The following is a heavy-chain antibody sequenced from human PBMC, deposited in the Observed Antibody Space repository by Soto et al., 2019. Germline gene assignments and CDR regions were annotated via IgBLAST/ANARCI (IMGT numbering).Heavy chain of an antibody. J-gene: IGHJ4*02. CDR1: GDSISSGGYY. Sequence: SETLSLTCTVSGDSISSGGYYWSWIRQHPGKGLEWIGYIYYSGSTYYNPSLKSRVTISVDTSKNQFSLKLSSVTAADTAVYYCARNDGYNEFDYWGQGTLLTVSS. V-gene: IGHV4-31*03. D-gene: IGHD5-12*01. CDR2: IYYSGST. CDR3: ARNDGYNEFDY.